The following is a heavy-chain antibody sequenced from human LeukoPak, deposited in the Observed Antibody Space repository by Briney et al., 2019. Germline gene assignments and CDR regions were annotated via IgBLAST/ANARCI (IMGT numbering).Heavy chain of an antibody. J-gene: IGHJ3*02. D-gene: IGHD4-17*01. Sequence: SETLSLTCAVYGGSFSGYYWSWIRQPPGKGLEWIGEINHSGSTNYNPSLKSRVTISVDTSKNQFSLKLSSVTAADTAVYFCARSYGDYGWFSAFDIWGQGTMVTGSS. V-gene: IGHV4-34*01. CDR2: INHSGST. CDR1: GGSFSGYY. CDR3: ARSYGDYGWFSAFDI.